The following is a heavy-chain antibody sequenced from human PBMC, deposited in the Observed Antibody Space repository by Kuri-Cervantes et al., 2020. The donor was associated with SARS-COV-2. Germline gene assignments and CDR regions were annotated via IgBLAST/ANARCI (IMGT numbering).Heavy chain of an antibody. V-gene: IGHV1-18*04. J-gene: IGHJ6*02. CDR1: GYTFTGYY. D-gene: IGHD3-10*01. CDR2: ISAYNGNT. Sequence: ASVKVSCKASGYTFTGYYMHWVRQAPGQGLEWMGRISAYNGNTNYAQKFQGRVTMTTDTSTSTAYMDLGSLRSDDTAVYYCARSGSAPYYYYGMDVWGQGTTVTVSS. CDR3: ARSGSAPYYYYGMDV.